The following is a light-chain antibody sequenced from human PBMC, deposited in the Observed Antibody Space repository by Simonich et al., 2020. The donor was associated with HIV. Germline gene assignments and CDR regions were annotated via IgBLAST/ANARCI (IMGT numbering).Light chain of an antibody. CDR3: LLSHSGVWV. CDR2: ETS. CDR1: TGAVTSGHY. J-gene: IGLJ3*02. V-gene: IGLV7-46*01. Sequence: QAVVTQEPSLTVSPGGTVTITCGSSTGAVTSGHYPYWSQQKPGQAPKTLIYETSNKHSWTVARFSGSLLGGKAALTLSGAQPEDEADYYCLLSHSGVWVFGGGTKLTVL.